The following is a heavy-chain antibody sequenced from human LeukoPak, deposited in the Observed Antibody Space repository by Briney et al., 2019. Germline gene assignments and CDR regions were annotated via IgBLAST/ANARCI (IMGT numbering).Heavy chain of an antibody. V-gene: IGHV6-1*01. CDR1: GDGVSSNNAA. CDR2: TYYRSKWYT. CDR3: ARVRGYYYASGSYTYYFDY. Sequence: SQTLSLTCAISGDGVSSNNAAWNWIRQSPSRCLEWLGRTYYRSKWYTDYAVSVKSRITTNPDTSKNQFSLRLSSVTPDDTAVYYCARVRGYYYASGSYTYYFDYWGQGTLVTVSS. D-gene: IGHD3-10*01. J-gene: IGHJ4*02.